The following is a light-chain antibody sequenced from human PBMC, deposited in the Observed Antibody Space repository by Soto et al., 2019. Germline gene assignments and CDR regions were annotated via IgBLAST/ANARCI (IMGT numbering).Light chain of an antibody. CDR3: CSYAASNTFV. J-gene: IGLJ1*01. CDR2: DVS. CDR1: SSDIGGYNY. Sequence: QSALTQPASVSESPGQSITVSCTGTSSDIGGYNYVSWYQQHPGKAPKVMIYDVSKRPSGVPDRFSGSKSGNTASLTISGLQAEDEADYYCCSYAASNTFVFGTGTKLTVL. V-gene: IGLV2-11*01.